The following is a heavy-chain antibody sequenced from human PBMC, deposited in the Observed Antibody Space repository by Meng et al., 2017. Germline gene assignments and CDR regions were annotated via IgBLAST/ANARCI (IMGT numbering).Heavy chain of an antibody. D-gene: IGHD5-24*01. J-gene: IGHJ1*01. CDR1: GFSLSTSGVG. CDR3: AHSPEMATTTKYFQH. V-gene: IGHV2-5*01. Sequence: QHPLNESGPNLVKPTQTLTLTCTFSGFSLSTSGVGVGWIRQPPGKALEWLALIYWNDDKRYSPSLKSRLTITKDTSKNQVVLTMTNMDPVDTATYYCAHSPEMATTTKYFQHWGQGTLVTVSS. CDR2: IYWNDDK.